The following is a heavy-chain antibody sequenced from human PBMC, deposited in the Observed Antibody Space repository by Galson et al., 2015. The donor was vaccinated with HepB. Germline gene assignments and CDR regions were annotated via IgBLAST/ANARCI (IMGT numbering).Heavy chain of an antibody. J-gene: IGHJ1*01. D-gene: IGHD4-11*01. V-gene: IGHV1-18*01. CDR1: GYTFTGYG. CDR3: ARDLRINYNDYQSIEYFHH. Sequence: SVKVSCKASGYTFTGYGINWVRQAPGQGLEWMGWISPYNHKTNYAQKLQGRISMTTDTSTSTAYMELRNLRSDDTAIYYCARDLRINYNDYQSIEYFHHWGQGTLVTVSS. CDR2: ISPYNHKT.